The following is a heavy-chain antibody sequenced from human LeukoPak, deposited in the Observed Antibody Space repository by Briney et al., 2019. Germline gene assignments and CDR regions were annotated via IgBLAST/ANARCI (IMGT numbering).Heavy chain of an antibody. V-gene: IGHV4-39*07. CDR1: GGSISSGNYY. J-gene: IGHJ4*02. D-gene: IGHD3-3*01. CDR3: ARPHYDFWSGYPSCFDS. CDR2: MYYSGST. Sequence: SETLSLTCTVSGGSISSGNYYWGWLRQPPGKGLEWIGSMYYSGSTYYNPSLKTRVTISVDTSNNQFSLKLSSVAAADTAVYYCARPHYDFWSGYPSCFDSWGQGTLVTVSS.